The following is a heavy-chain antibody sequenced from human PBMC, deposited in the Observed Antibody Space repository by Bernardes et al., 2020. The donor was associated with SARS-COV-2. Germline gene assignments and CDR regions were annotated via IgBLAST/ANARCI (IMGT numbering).Heavy chain of an antibody. D-gene: IGHD3-3*02. Sequence: ASVKVPCKASGYTFTDYYIHWVRQAPGQGLEWMGRINPNSGGTNSAQKFQGRVTLTRDTSITTAYMELNRLTSDDTAIYYCARSYNSIFSAFEIFSAFEIWGQGTMVTVSS. CDR3: ARSYNSIFSAFEIFSAFEI. CDR2: INPNSGGT. V-gene: IGHV1-2*06. J-gene: IGHJ3*02. CDR1: GYTFTDYY.